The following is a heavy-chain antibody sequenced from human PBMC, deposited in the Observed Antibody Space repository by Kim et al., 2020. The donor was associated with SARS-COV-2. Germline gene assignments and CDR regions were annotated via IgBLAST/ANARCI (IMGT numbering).Heavy chain of an antibody. Sequence: QGRVTITRDTAASTAYMELSSLRSEDTAVYYCARGGVLRYFDWLWMFDPWGQGTLVTVSS. CDR3: ARGGVLRYFDWLWMFDP. V-gene: IGHV1-3*01. D-gene: IGHD3-9*01. J-gene: IGHJ5*02.